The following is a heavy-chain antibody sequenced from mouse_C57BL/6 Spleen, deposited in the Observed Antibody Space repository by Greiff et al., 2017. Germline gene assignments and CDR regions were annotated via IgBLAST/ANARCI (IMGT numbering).Heavy chain of an antibody. CDR2: IDPSDSYT. V-gene: IGHV1-50*01. CDR1: GYTFTSYW. J-gene: IGHJ2*01. CDR3: ARGITTVVATKYFDY. D-gene: IGHD1-1*01. Sequence: QVQLQQSGAELVKPGASVKLSCKASGYTFTSYWMQWVKQRPGQGLEWIGEIDPSDSYTNYNQKFKGKATLTVDTSSSTAYMQLSSLTSEDSAVYYCARGITTVVATKYFDYWGQGTTLTVSS.